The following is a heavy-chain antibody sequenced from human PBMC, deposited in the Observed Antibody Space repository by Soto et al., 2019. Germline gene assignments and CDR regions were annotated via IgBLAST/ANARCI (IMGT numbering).Heavy chain of an antibody. Sequence: GGSLRLSCAASGFTFSSYSMNWVRQAPGKGLVWVSSISSSGGYTYYADSVKGRFTISRDNARGSLYLQMNSLRDEDTAVYYCARRYCSSTTCDAFDIWGQGTMVTVSS. J-gene: IGHJ3*02. CDR1: GFTFSSYS. CDR3: ARRYCSSTTCDAFDI. D-gene: IGHD2-2*01. V-gene: IGHV3-21*01. CDR2: ISSSGGYT.